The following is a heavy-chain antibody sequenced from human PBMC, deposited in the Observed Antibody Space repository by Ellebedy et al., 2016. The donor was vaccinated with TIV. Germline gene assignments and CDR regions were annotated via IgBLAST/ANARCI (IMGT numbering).Heavy chain of an antibody. CDR1: GFTFSSYT. V-gene: IGHV3-30-3*01. CDR3: ARESPYDVLTGYYAPPFDY. J-gene: IGHJ4*02. Sequence: GGSLRLSCAASGFTFSSYTMHWVRQAPGKGLEWVAVISYDGSNNYYADSVKGRFTISRDNSKNTLYLQVNSLTSEDTAVYYCARESPYDVLTGYYAPPFDYWGQGTLVTVSS. D-gene: IGHD3-9*01. CDR2: ISYDGSNN.